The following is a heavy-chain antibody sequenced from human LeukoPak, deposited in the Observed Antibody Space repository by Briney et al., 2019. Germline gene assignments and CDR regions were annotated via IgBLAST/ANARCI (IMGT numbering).Heavy chain of an antibody. J-gene: IGHJ4*02. CDR2: IYHSGST. Sequence: NASGTLSLTCAVSGYSISSGYYWGWIRQPPGKGLEWIGSIYHSGSTYYNPSLKSRVTISVDTSKNQFSLKLSSVTAADTAVYYCARSGYCSGGSCYPEDYFDYWGQATLVTVSS. CDR3: ARSGYCSGGSCYPEDYFDY. D-gene: IGHD2-15*01. CDR1: GYSISSGYY. V-gene: IGHV4-38-2*01.